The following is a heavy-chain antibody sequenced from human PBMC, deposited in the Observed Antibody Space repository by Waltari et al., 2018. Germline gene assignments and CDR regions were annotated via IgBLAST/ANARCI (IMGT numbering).Heavy chain of an antibody. CDR2: ISSSGSTI. CDR1: GFTFSSYE. CDR3: AREMGPYYEASHAFDI. D-gene: IGHD3-22*01. Sequence: EVQLVESGGGLVQPGGSLRLSCAASGFTFSSYEMNWVRQAPGKGLEWVSDISSSGSTIYYADSVKGRFTISRDNAKNSLYLQMNSLRAEDTAVYYCAREMGPYYEASHAFDIWGQGTMVTVSS. V-gene: IGHV3-48*03. J-gene: IGHJ3*02.